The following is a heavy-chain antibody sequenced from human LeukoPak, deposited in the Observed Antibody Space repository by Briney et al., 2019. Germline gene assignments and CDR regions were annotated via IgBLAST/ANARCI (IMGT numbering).Heavy chain of an antibody. CDR1: GFALSSHW. CDR2: VNRDGSET. D-gene: IGHD3-22*01. V-gene: IGHV3-7*03. J-gene: IGHJ3*01. Sequence: GGSLRLSCAASGFALSSHWMTWVRQVPGRGPEWVANVNRDGSETYYLDSVKGRFTISKDNAKNSLYLQMVSLRAEDTAVYYCARNRNYYDKRDYRTDPFDVWGPGTMVTVSS. CDR3: ARNRNYYDKRDYRTDPFDV.